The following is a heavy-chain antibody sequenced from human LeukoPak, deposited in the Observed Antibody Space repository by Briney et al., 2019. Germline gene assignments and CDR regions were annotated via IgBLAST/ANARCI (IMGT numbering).Heavy chain of an antibody. CDR3: ARGGQCPGGGYYYYMDV. V-gene: IGHV1-69*13. CDR1: GGTFSSYA. CDR2: IIPIFGTA. D-gene: IGHD3-10*01. Sequence: GASVKVSCKASGGTFSSYAISWVRQAPGQGLEWMGGIIPIFGTANYAQKFQGRVTITADESTSTAYMELSSLRSEDTAVYCCARGGQCPGGGYYYYMDVWGKGTTVTVSS. J-gene: IGHJ6*03.